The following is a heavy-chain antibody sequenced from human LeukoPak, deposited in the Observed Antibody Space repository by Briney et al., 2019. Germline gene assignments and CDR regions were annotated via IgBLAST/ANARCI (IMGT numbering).Heavy chain of an antibody. Sequence: SETLSLTCAVSGGSISSSNWWSWVRQPPGKGLEWIGYIYYSGSTNYNPSLKSRVTISVDTSKNQFSLKLSSVTAADTAVYYCARGVTMYDTWGQGTLVTVSS. CDR1: GGSISSSNW. J-gene: IGHJ5*02. D-gene: IGHD4-17*01. CDR3: ARGVTMYDT. CDR2: IYYSGST. V-gene: IGHV4-4*02.